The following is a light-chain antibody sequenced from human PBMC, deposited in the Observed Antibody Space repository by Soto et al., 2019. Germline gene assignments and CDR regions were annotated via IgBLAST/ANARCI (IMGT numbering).Light chain of an antibody. Sequence: QSVLTQPPSASGTPGQRVTISCSGSSSNIGSHTVNWYQHLPGTAPKLLLYNNNQRPSGVPDRFSGSRSGTSASLAISGLQSEDEANYYCAAWDDSMNGHVLFGGGTKVTVL. CDR2: NNN. J-gene: IGLJ2*01. CDR3: AAWDDSMNGHVL. CDR1: SSNIGSHT. V-gene: IGLV1-44*01.